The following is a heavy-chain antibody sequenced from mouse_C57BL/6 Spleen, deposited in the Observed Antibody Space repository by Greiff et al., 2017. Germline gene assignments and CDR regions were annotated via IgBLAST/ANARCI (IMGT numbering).Heavy chain of an antibody. V-gene: IGHV14-2*01. CDR2: IDPEDGET. CDR1: GFNIKDYY. J-gene: IGHJ4*01. Sequence: VQLQQSGAELVKPGASVKLSCTASGFNIKDYYMHWVKQRTEQGLEWIGRIDPEDGETKYAPKFQGKATITAETSSNTAYLQLSSLTSEDTAVYYCARSNIGNTVVADYAMDYWGQGTSVTVSS. CDR3: ARSNIGNTVVADYAMDY. D-gene: IGHD1-1*01.